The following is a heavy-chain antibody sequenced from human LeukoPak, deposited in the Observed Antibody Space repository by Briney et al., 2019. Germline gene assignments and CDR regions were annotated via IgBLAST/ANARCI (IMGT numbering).Heavy chain of an antibody. J-gene: IGHJ4*02. D-gene: IGHD5-18*01. CDR2: INHSGST. CDR3: AVGGIQLWEYFDY. V-gene: IGHV4-34*01. CDR1: GGSFSGYY. Sequence: SETLSLTCAVYGGSFSGYYWSWIRQPPGKGLEWIGEINHSGSTNYNPSLNSRVTISVDTSKNQFSLKLSSVTAADTAVYYCAVGGIQLWEYFDYWGQGTLVTVSS.